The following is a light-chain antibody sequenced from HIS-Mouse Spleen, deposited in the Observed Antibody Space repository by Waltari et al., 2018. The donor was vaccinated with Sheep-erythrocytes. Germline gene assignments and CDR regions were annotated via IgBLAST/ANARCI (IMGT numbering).Light chain of an antibody. CDR3: LQDYNYPYT. CDR1: QGSRND. CDR2: AAS. J-gene: IGKJ2*01. Sequence: AIQMTQSPSSLSASVGDRVTSTCRASQGSRNDLGWYQQKPGKAPKLLIYAASSLQSGVPSRFSGSGSGTDFTLTISSLQPEDFATYYCLQDYNYPYTFGQGTKLEIK. V-gene: IGKV1-6*01.